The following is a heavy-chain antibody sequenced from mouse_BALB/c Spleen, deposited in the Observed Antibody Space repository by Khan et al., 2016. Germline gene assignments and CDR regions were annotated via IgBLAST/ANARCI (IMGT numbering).Heavy chain of an antibody. D-gene: IGHD2-4*01. CDR2: IDPVNGDT. J-gene: IGHJ2*01. CDR3: NAVYYEAVSDF. V-gene: IGHV14-4*02. CDR1: GFNIKDYY. Sequence: VQLQQSGAELVRSGASVKLSCTASGFNIKDYYMHWVKQRPEQGLEWIGWIDPVNGDTEYDPKFQGKATMTADPSSNTAYLQLNSLTSEDTAVNYCNAVYYEAVSDFWGLGSTLTVSS.